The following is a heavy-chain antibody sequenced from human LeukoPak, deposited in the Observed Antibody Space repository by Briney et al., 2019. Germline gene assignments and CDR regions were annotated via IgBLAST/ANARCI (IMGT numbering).Heavy chain of an antibody. D-gene: IGHD4-4*01. V-gene: IGHV4-34*01. CDR2: INHSGST. J-gene: IGHJ6*02. CDR1: GGSFSGYY. CDR3: ARGRDYRRYYGMDV. Sequence: PSETLSLTCAVYGGSFSGYYWSWIRQPPGKGLEWIGEINHSGSTNYNPSLKSRVTISVDPSKNQFSLKRSSVTAADTAVYYCARGRDYRRYYGMDVWGQGTTVTVSS.